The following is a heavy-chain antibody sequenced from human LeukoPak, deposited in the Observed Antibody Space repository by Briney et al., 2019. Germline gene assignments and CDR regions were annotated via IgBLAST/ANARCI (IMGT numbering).Heavy chain of an antibody. J-gene: IGHJ4*02. CDR1: GFTFSSYW. CDR2: IKQDGSEK. Sequence: GGSLRLSCAASGFTFSSYWMSWVRQAPGKGLEWVANIKQDGSEKYYVDSVKGRFTISRDNAKNSLYLQMNSLRAEDTAVYYCAKDRWATHSTSSSTQPYSFDYWGQGTLVTVSS. D-gene: IGHD6-6*01. V-gene: IGHV3-7*01. CDR3: AKDRWATHSTSSSTQPYSFDY.